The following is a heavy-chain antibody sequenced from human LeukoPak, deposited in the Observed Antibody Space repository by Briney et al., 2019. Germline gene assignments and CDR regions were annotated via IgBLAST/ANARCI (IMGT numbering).Heavy chain of an antibody. Sequence: SETLSLTCTVSGNSISSGDNYWSWIRQPAGKGLEWIGRIYTSGSTNYNPSLKSRVTISVDTSKNQFSLKLSPVTAADTAVYYCARGRSYDSSGYYYYYYYMDVWGKGTTVTVSS. D-gene: IGHD3-22*01. CDR1: GNSISSGDNY. J-gene: IGHJ6*03. CDR3: ARGRSYDSSGYYYYYYYMDV. V-gene: IGHV4-61*02. CDR2: IYTSGST.